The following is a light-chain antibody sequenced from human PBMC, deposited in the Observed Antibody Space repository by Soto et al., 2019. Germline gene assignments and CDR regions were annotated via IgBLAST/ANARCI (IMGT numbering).Light chain of an antibody. CDR2: DAS. J-gene: IGKJ5*01. Sequence: EIVLTQSPGNLSLSPGERATLSCRVSQSVRNRYLAWYQQKPGQAPRLLLYDASTRATGIPARFSGSGSGTEFTLTISSLQSADSAVYYCQQYSNWPPFTFGQGTRLEIK. V-gene: IGKV3-15*01. CDR1: QSVRNRY. CDR3: QQYSNWPPFT.